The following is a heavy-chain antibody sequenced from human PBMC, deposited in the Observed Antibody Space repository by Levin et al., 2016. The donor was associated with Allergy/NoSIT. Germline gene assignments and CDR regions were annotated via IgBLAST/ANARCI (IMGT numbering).Heavy chain of an antibody. Sequence: GESLKISCAASGFTFSSYAMSWVRQAPGKGLEWVSAISGSGGSTYYADSVKGRFTISRDNSKNTLYLQMNSLRAEDTAVYYCAKDEPLFLVVPAADDPSFDYWGQGTLVTVSS. CDR2: ISGSGGST. J-gene: IGHJ4*02. CDR1: GFTFSSYA. CDR3: AKDEPLFLVVPAADDPSFDY. D-gene: IGHD2-2*01. V-gene: IGHV3-23*01.